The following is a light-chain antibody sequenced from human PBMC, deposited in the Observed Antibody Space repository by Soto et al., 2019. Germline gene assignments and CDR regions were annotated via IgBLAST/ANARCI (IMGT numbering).Light chain of an antibody. CDR2: DNI. Sequence: QSVLTQPPSASGTPGQRVTISCSGGSSNIGRNTVNWYRQLPGTAPTLLIFDNIQRSSGVPDRVSGSASGTSASLAISGLQAEDEADYYCAAWDDSLNVLVFGGGTKLTVL. CDR3: AAWDDSLNVLV. CDR1: SSNIGRNT. J-gene: IGLJ2*01. V-gene: IGLV1-44*01.